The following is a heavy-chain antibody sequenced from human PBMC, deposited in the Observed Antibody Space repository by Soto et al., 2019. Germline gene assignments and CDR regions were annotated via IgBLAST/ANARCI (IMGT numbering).Heavy chain of an antibody. CDR1: GGSITTGSYY. Sequence: SETLSLTCTVSGGSITTGSYYWGWIRQPPGKGLEWIGSIYYSGSTDYNPSLESRVTISIDTSKNQFSLKVRSLSVADTAVYYCGRLEGLSTISYYFDYWGQGALVTVSS. D-gene: IGHD2-21*02. J-gene: IGHJ4*02. CDR2: IYYSGST. CDR3: GRLEGLSTISYYFDY. V-gene: IGHV4-39*01.